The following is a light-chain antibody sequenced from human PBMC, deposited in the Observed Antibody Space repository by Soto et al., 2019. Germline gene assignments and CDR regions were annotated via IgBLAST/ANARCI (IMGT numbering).Light chain of an antibody. CDR3: QQYSSDLNT. CDR2: TAS. V-gene: IGKV1-5*03. J-gene: IGKJ2*01. CDR1: QDVSQW. Sequence: DIHMTQSPSTLSASVGDRITITCRASQDVSQWLAWYQHKPGKAPKLLIYTASTLESGVSSRFSGRGSGTEFTLTIRDLQPDDFATYYCQQYSSDLNTFGQGTKLEIK.